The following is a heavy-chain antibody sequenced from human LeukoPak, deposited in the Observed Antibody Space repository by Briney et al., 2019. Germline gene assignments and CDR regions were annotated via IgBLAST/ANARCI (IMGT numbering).Heavy chain of an antibody. D-gene: IGHD4-17*01. J-gene: IGHJ4*02. Sequence: PGGSLRLSCAASGFTFSNYAMNWVRQAPGKGLEWVSYISSSSSSVHFADSVKGRFTISRDNAKNSLFLQMNSLRDDDTAVYYCARGTYGDYSIDYWGQGTLVTVSS. V-gene: IGHV3-48*02. CDR2: ISSSSSSV. CDR3: ARGTYGDYSIDY. CDR1: GFTFSNYA.